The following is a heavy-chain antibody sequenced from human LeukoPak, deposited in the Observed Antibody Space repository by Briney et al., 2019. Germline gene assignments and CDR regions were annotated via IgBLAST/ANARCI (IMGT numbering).Heavy chain of an antibody. CDR3: ARARGDSPRIYYYMDV. Sequence: SETLSLTCTVSGDSISIGDYRWSWIRQSPGKGLEWIGYIYYIGTAYYNPSLRSRVALSADTSKNQFSLKLNSVTVADSAVYFCARARGDSPRIYYYMDVWGKGTTVTVSS. J-gene: IGHJ6*03. CDR2: IYYIGTA. CDR1: GDSISIGDYR. V-gene: IGHV4-30-4*01. D-gene: IGHD3-16*01.